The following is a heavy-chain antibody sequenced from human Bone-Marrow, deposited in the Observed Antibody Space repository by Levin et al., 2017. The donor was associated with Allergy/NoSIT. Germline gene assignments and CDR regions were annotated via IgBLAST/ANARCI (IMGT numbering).Heavy chain of an antibody. V-gene: IGHV4-59*11. CDR3: ARSSVGGVIDTFDS. Sequence: PSETLSLTCTVSGASISSHYWSWVRQPPGKGLEWIGYIYYSGSTNYNPSLNSRVTISLDTSKNEVSLKLTSVTAADTAVYYCARSSVGGVIDTFDSWGQGTLVTVSS. D-gene: IGHD3-16*02. J-gene: IGHJ4*02. CDR2: IYYSGST. CDR1: GASISSHY.